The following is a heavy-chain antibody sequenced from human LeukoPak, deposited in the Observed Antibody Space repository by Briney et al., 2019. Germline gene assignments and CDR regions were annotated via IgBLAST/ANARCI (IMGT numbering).Heavy chain of an antibody. CDR2: IYYSGST. V-gene: IGHV4-59*01. CDR1: GGSISSYY. Sequence: PSETLSLTCTVSGGSISSYYWSWIRQTPGKGLEWIGYIYYSGSTNYNPSLKSRVTISVDTSKNQFSLKLSSVTAADTAVYYCARYVDIVATIKHAFDIWGQGTMVTVSS. CDR3: ARYVDIVATIKHAFDI. D-gene: IGHD5-12*01. J-gene: IGHJ3*02.